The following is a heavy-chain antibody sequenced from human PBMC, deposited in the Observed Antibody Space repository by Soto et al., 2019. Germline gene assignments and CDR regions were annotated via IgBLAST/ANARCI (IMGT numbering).Heavy chain of an antibody. CDR1: GFNFDNYG. Sequence: QVQLVESGGGVVQPGGSLRLSCQASGFNFDNYGMHWVRQAPGKGLEWVAVITYDGSFQYYADSVKGRFTISRDNSKNTLFLHLNTLKPEDTAVYHCAKDRVGGTFYTPLGFWGQGTLVTVSS. CDR3: AKDRVGGTFYTPLGF. J-gene: IGHJ4*02. CDR2: ITYDGSFQ. V-gene: IGHV3-30*18. D-gene: IGHD1-7*01.